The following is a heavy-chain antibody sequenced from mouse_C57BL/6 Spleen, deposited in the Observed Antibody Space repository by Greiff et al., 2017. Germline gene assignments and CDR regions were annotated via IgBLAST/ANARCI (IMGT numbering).Heavy chain of an antibody. CDR2: IHPNSGST. CDR1: GYTFTSYW. Sequence: QVQLQQPGAELVKPGASVKLSCKASGYTFTSYWMHWVKQRPGQGLEWIGMIHPNSGSTNYNEKFKSKATLTVDKSSSTAYMQLSSLTSEDSAVYYCAREDVHYYAMDYWGQGTSVTVSS. V-gene: IGHV1-64*01. CDR3: AREDVHYYAMDY. J-gene: IGHJ4*01.